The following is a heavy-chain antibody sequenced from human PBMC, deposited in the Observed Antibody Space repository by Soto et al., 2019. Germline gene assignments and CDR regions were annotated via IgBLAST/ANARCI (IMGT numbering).Heavy chain of an antibody. CDR1: GFTFSSYA. Sequence: QVQLVESGGGVVQPGRSLRLSCAASGFTFSSYAMHWVCQAPGKGLEWVALISYDGSNKYYADSVKGRITISRDNSKNTLYLQRNSLRAEDTAVYYCARAQGRYCSSTSWYRSAFDIWCRGTMVTVSS. CDR2: ISYDGSNK. J-gene: IGHJ3*02. V-gene: IGHV3-30-3*01. D-gene: IGHD2-2*01. CDR3: ARAQGRYCSSTSWYRSAFDI.